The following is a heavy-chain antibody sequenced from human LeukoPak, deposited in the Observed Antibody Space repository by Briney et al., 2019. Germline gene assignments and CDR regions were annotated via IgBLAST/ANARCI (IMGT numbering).Heavy chain of an antibody. CDR1: GFTFSSYW. Sequence: PGGSLRLSCAASGFTFSSYWMSWVRQAPGKGLEWVSYISSSGSTIYYADSVKGRFTISRDNANNSLYLQMNSLRAEDTAVYYCARDYGGSSPFDYWGQGTLATVSS. V-gene: IGHV3-48*04. D-gene: IGHD4-23*01. J-gene: IGHJ4*02. CDR2: ISSSGSTI. CDR3: ARDYGGSSPFDY.